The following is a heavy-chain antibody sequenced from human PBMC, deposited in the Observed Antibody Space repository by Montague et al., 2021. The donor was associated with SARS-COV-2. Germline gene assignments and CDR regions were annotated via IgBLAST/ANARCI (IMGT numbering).Heavy chain of an antibody. V-gene: IGHV4-39*01. Sequence: SETLSLTCTVAGGSISSSNYYWGWIRQPPGKELEWNGSLFYSRXSXYXXXXKSRVTISVDTSKNQFSLRLRSVTAADTAVYYCVAEWLAIYYFDFWGQGTLVTVSS. D-gene: IGHD6-19*01. CDR1: GGSISSSNYY. CDR2: LFYSRXS. J-gene: IGHJ4*02. CDR3: VAEWLAIYYFDF.